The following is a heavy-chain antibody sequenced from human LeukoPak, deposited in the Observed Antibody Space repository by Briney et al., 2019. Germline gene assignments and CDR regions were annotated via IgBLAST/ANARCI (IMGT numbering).Heavy chain of an antibody. CDR2: INHSGST. CDR3: ARGVYIAAAQYGY. D-gene: IGHD6-13*01. Sequence: KPSETLSLTCAVYGGSFSGYYWSWTRQPPGKGLEWIGEINHSGSTNYNPSLKSRVTISVDTSKNQFSLKLSSVTAADTAVYYCARGVYIAAAQYGYWGQGTLVTVSS. V-gene: IGHV4-34*01. J-gene: IGHJ4*02. CDR1: GGSFSGYY.